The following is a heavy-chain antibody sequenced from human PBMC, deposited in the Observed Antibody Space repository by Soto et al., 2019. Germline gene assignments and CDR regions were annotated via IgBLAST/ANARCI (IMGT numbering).Heavy chain of an antibody. CDR2: IYHSGST. CDR3: ARVSGSYYYGMDV. Sequence: PSDTLSVTWAVSGGSISSSNWWSWVRQPPGKGLEWIGEIYHSGSTNYNPSLKSRVTISVDKSKNQFSLKLSSVTAADTAVYYCARVSGSYYYGMDVWGQGTTVTVSS. V-gene: IGHV4-4*02. D-gene: IGHD1-26*01. J-gene: IGHJ6*02. CDR1: GGSISSSNW.